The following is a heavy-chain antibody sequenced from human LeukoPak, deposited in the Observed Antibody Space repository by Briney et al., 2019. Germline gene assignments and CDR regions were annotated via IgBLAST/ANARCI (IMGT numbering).Heavy chain of an antibody. J-gene: IGHJ5*02. Sequence: PGGSLRLSCAASGFTFSSYSMNWVRQAPGKGLEWVSSISSSSSYIYYADSVKGRFTISRDNAKNSLYLQMNSLRAEDTAVYYCARFTPSIAVAGTGWFDPWGQGILVTVSS. CDR3: ARFTPSIAVAGTGWFDP. CDR2: ISSSSSYI. CDR1: GFTFSSYS. D-gene: IGHD6-19*01. V-gene: IGHV3-21*01.